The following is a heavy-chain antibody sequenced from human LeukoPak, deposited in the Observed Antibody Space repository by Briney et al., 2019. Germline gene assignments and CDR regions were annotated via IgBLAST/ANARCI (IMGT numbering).Heavy chain of an antibody. CDR1: GFTFTDFY. CDR3: ARDHLVRGVIITYDY. V-gene: IGHV3-11*04. J-gene: IGHJ4*02. CDR2: ISISGTTI. D-gene: IGHD3-10*01. Sequence: GVSLRLSCAASGFTFTDFYMSWFRQAPGKGLEWVSYISISGTTIYYADSVKGRFTISRDNAKNSLYLQMNSLRAEDTAVYYCARDHLVRGVIITYDYWGQGTLVTASS.